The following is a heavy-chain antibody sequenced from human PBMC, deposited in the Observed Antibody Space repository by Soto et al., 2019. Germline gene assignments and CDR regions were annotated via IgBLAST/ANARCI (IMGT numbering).Heavy chain of an antibody. CDR3: ARDPNYYDSSGYYDY. CDR2: ISAYNGNT. J-gene: IGHJ4*02. CDR1: GYTFTSYG. Sequence: QVQLVQSGAEVKKPGASVKVSCKASGYTFTSYGISWVRQAPGQGLEWMGWISAYNGNTNYAQKLQGRVTMTTDTSTSTAYMELRSLRSDDTAAYYSARDPNYYDSSGYYDYWGQGTLVTVSS. V-gene: IGHV1-18*01. D-gene: IGHD3-22*01.